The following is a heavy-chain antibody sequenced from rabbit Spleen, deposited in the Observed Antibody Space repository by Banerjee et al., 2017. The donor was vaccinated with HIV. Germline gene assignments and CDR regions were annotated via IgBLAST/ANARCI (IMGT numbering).Heavy chain of an antibody. CDR2: IGAGSSGST. J-gene: IGHJ6*01. Sequence: QEQLVESGGGLVKPEGSLKLSYTASGFSFNSGYDMCWVRQAPGKGLEWIACIGAGSSGSTYSATWAKGRFTISKTSSTTVTLQMTSLTAADTATYFCARDTGTSFSTYGMDLWGPGTLVTVS. CDR3: ARDTGTSFSTYGMDL. V-gene: IGHV1S45*01. CDR1: GFSFNSGYD. D-gene: IGHD8-1*01.